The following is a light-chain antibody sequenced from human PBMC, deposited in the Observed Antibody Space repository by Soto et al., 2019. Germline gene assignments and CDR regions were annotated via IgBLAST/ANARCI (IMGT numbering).Light chain of an antibody. J-gene: IGLJ2*01. CDR3: QSYDSSLGVV. CDR2: GNS. Sequence: QSVLTQPPSVSGAPGQRVTISCTGSSSNIGAGYDVHWYQQLPGTAPKLLMYGNSNRPSGVPDRFSCSKSGTSASLAITKLQAEYEAYYYCQSYDSSLGVVFGGGNKLTVL. V-gene: IGLV1-40*01. CDR1: SSNIGAGYD.